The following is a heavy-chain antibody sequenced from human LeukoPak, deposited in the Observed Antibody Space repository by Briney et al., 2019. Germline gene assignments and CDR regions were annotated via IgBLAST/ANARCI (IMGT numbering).Heavy chain of an antibody. CDR3: AKDGGYCSGGNCCVRDAFDI. Sequence: GGSLRLSCAASGFTFNNYAMSWVRQAPGKGLEWVSAISGSGGRIYYADSVKGRFTISRDNSKNTLYLQMNSLRAEDTAVYYCAKDGGYCSGGNCCVRDAFDIWGQGTMVTVSS. V-gene: IGHV3-23*01. J-gene: IGHJ3*02. CDR1: GFTFNNYA. CDR2: ISGSGGRI. D-gene: IGHD2-15*01.